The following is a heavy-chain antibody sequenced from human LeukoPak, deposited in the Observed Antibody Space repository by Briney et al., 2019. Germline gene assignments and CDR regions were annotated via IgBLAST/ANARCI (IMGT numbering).Heavy chain of an antibody. CDR3: VVPGGYSSGWFDFDY. CDR1: GFTVSSNY. CDR2: IYSGGST. V-gene: IGHV3-53*01. D-gene: IGHD6-19*01. Sequence: PGGSLRPSCAASGFTVSSNYMSWVRQAPGKGLEWVSVIYSGGSTYYADSVKGRFTISRDNSKNTLYLQMNSLRAEDTAVYYCVVPGGYSSGWFDFDYWGQGTLVTVSS. J-gene: IGHJ4*02.